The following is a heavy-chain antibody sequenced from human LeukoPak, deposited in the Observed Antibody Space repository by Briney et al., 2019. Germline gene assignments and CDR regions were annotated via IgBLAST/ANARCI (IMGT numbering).Heavy chain of an antibody. V-gene: IGHV3-74*01. J-gene: IGHJ4*02. Sequence: GGSLRLSCAASGFTFSSYWMLWVRQATGKGLVWVSRINSDGSSTGNADSVKGRFTISRDNSKNTLYLQMNSLRAEDTAVYYCAKSRSGWYRTYFDYWGQGTLVTVSS. CDR1: GFTFSSYW. CDR2: INSDGSST. CDR3: AKSRSGWYRTYFDY. D-gene: IGHD6-19*01.